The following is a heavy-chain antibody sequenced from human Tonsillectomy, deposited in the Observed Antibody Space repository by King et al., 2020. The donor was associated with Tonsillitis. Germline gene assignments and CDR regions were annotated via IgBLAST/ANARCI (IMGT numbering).Heavy chain of an antibody. V-gene: IGHV4-61*02. CDR2: IYTSGST. Sequence: QLQESGPGLVKPSQTLSLTCNCSGGSISSGSYYWSWIRQPAGKGLEWIGRIYTSGSTNYNPSLKGRVTMSVATSKNQFSLKLSSVTAADPAVYYCARETSYDFWSGYPNWFDPWGQGTLVTGSS. CDR1: GGSISSGSYY. CDR3: ARETSYDFWSGYPNWFDP. D-gene: IGHD3-3*01. J-gene: IGHJ5*02.